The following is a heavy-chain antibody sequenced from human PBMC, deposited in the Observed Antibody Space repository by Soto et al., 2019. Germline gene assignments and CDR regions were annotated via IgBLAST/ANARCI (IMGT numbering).Heavy chain of an antibody. V-gene: IGHV3-23*01. CDR2: FSSGGDVI. Sequence: GGSLRLSCAASGFSISNYAMSWLRQAPRKGLEWLSSFSSGGDVIHYAESVKGRFTISRDTSKNTVYLQMNGLRAEDTAVYYCVRTSLVVAAATREDYWGQGTLVTVSS. CDR1: GFSISNYA. CDR3: VRTSLVVAAATREDY. D-gene: IGHD2-15*01. J-gene: IGHJ4*02.